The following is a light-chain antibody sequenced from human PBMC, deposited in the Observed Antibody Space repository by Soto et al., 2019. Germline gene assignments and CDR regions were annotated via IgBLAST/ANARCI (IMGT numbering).Light chain of an antibody. CDR2: DNN. V-gene: IGLV1-51*01. Sequence: QSVLTQPPSVSAAPGQKVTISCSGSSSNIGNKYVSWYQQLPGTAPKLLIYDNNKRPSGIPDRFSGSKSGTSATLGITGLQTGGEADYYCGTWDSSLSVVVFGGGTKVTVL. CDR3: GTWDSSLSVVV. CDR1: SSNIGNKY. J-gene: IGLJ2*01.